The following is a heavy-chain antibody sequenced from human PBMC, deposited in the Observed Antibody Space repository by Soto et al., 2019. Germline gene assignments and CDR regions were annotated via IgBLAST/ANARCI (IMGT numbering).Heavy chain of an antibody. CDR3: VRDCSSTSCYGGHFDY. CDR2: ISSSGNYM. D-gene: IGHD2-2*01. V-gene: IGHV3-21*01. Sequence: PGGSLRLSCAASGFTFSNYGMNWVRKAPGKGLEWVSSISSSGNYMYYADSVKGRFTISRDNAKNSLYLQMNSLRAEDTAVYFCVRDCSSTSCYGGHFDYWGQGTLVTVSS. CDR1: GFTFSNYG. J-gene: IGHJ4*02.